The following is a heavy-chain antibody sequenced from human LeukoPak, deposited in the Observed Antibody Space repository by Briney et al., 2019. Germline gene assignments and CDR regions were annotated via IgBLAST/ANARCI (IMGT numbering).Heavy chain of an antibody. CDR3: VRPLYGSGNPPTFDY. D-gene: IGHD3-10*01. V-gene: IGHV7-4-1*02. Sequence: ASVKVSCKASGYPFTDYAINWVRQAPGQGLEWMGWISTNTGNPAYAQGFTGRFVFSLDTFVRTAYLQINSLKAEDSAVYYCVRPLYGSGNPPTFDYWGLGTLVTVSS. CDR2: ISTNTGNP. CDR1: GYPFTDYA. J-gene: IGHJ4*02.